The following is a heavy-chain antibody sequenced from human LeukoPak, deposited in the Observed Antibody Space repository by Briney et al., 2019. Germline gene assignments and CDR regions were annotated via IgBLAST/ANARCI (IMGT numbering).Heavy chain of an antibody. CDR2: IYYSGST. V-gene: IGHV4-59*01. J-gene: IGHJ5*02. D-gene: IGHD4-17*01. CDR3: ARDYGDYGNWFDP. CDR1: GGSISSYY. Sequence: SETLSLTCTVSGGSISSYYWSWIRQPPGKGLEWIGYIYYSGSTNYNPSLKSRVTISVDTSKNQLSLKLSSVTAADTAVYYCARDYGDYGNWFDPWGQGTLVTVSS.